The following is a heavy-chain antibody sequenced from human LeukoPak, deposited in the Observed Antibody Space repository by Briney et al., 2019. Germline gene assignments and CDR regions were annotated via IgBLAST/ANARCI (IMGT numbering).Heavy chain of an antibody. CDR2: IYYSGST. CDR1: GGSISSYY. CDR3: ARESSGWYDQYFQH. Sequence: SSETLSLTCTVSGGSISSYYWSWIRQPPGKGLEWIGYIYYSGSTNYHPSLKSRVTISVDTSNNQFSLKLSSVTAADTAVYYCARESSGWYDQYFQHWGQGTLVTVSS. J-gene: IGHJ1*01. V-gene: IGHV4-59*01. D-gene: IGHD6-19*01.